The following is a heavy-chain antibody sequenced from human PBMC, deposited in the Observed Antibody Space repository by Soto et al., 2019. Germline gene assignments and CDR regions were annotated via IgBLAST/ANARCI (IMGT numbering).Heavy chain of an antibody. D-gene: IGHD2-15*01. Sequence: SETLSLTCTVSGGSISSSSYYWGWIRQPPGKGLEWIGSIYYSGSTYYNPSLKSRVTISVDTSKNQFSLKLSSVTAADTAVYYCARHLQDDYCSGGSCYGVYFDYWGQGTLVTAPQ. V-gene: IGHV4-39*01. CDR3: ARHLQDDYCSGGSCYGVYFDY. J-gene: IGHJ4*02. CDR1: GGSISSSSYY. CDR2: IYYSGST.